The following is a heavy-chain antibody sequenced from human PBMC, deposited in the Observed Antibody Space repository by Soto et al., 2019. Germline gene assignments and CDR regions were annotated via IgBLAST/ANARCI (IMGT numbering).Heavy chain of an antibody. CDR1: GGTFSSYA. Sequence: SVKVSCKASGGTFSSYAISWVRQAPGQGLEWMGGIIPIFGTANYAQKFQGRVTITADESTSTAYMELSSLRSEDTAVYYCASRDSSSSVVRYFDDWGQGTLVTVSS. V-gene: IGHV1-69*13. CDR2: IIPIFGTA. J-gene: IGHJ4*02. CDR3: ASRDSSSSVVRYFDD. D-gene: IGHD6-6*01.